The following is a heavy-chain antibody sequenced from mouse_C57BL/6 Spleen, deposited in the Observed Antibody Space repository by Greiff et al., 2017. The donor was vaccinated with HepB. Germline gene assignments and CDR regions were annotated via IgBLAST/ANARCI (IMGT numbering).Heavy chain of an antibody. J-gene: IGHJ3*01. CDR1: GYTFTSYW. V-gene: IGHV1-52*01. D-gene: IGHD2-4*01. CDR3: ARTYDYGGPWFAY. CDR2: IDPSDSET. Sequence: QVQLKQPGAELVRPGSSVKLSCKASGYTFTSYWMHWVKQRPIQGLEWIGNIDPSDSETHYNQKFKDKATLTVDKSSSTAYMQLSSLTSEDSAVYYCARTYDYGGPWFAYWGQGTLVTVSA.